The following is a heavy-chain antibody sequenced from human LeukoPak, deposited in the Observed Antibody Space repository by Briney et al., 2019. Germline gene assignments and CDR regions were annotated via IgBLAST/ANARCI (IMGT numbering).Heavy chain of an antibody. CDR1: GYTFTSYD. Sequence: ASVKVSCKASGYTFTSYDINWVRQATGQGLEWMGWMNPNSGNTGYAQKFQGRVTMTRNTSISTAYMELSSLRSEDTAVYYCARGHYGDALLDYYGMDVWGQGTTVTVSS. V-gene: IGHV1-8*01. CDR2: MNPNSGNT. CDR3: ARGHYGDALLDYYGMDV. D-gene: IGHD4-17*01. J-gene: IGHJ6*02.